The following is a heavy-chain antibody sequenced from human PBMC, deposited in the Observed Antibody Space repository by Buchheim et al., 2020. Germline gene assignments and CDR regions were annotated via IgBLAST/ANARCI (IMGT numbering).Heavy chain of an antibody. CDR1: GFIFSSYS. D-gene: IGHD6-6*01. J-gene: IGHJ4*02. CDR3: ARMRYSSSSRYFDY. Sequence: EVQLVESGGGLVQPGGSLRLSCAASGFIFSSYSMNWVRQAPGKGLEWVSYISSSSGNIYYADSVKGRFTISRANAKNSLYLQMSSLSAEDTAVYYCARMRYSSSSRYFDYWAQGTL. CDR2: ISSSSGNI. V-gene: IGHV3-48*01.